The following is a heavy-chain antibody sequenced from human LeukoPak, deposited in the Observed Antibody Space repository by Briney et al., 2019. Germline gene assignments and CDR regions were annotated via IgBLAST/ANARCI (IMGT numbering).Heavy chain of an antibody. Sequence: SETLSLTCTVSGGSISSGSYYWSWIRQPAGKGLEWIGRIYTSGSTNYNPSLKSRVTISVDTSKNQFSLKLSSVTAADTAVYYCARSMGGQSPIDYWGQGTLVTVSS. V-gene: IGHV4-61*02. CDR2: IYTSGST. CDR3: ARSMGGQSPIDY. D-gene: IGHD1-26*01. J-gene: IGHJ4*02. CDR1: GGSISSGSYY.